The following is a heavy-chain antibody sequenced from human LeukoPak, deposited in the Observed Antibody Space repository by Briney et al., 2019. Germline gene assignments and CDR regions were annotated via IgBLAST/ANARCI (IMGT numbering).Heavy chain of an antibody. CDR3: ARGDGYNLY. V-gene: IGHV4-59*01. D-gene: IGHD5-24*01. J-gene: IGHJ4*02. CDR1: GDSISSYY. CDR2: IYYSGST. Sequence: SETLSLTCTVSGDSISSYYWSWIRQPPGRGLEWIGQIYYSGSTNYNPSLKSRVTISVDTSKNQFSLKLSSVTAADTAVYYCARGDGYNLYWGQGTLVTVSS.